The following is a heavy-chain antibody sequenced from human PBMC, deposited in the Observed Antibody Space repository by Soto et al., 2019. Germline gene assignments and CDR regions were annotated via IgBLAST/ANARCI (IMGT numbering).Heavy chain of an antibody. CDR3: ARVLSLIWVYYYDSSGPFDY. D-gene: IGHD3-22*01. CDR2: ISSSSSYI. CDR1: GFTFSSYS. Sequence: EVQLLESGGGLVQPGGSLRLSCAASGFTFSSYSMNWVRQAPGKGLEWVSSISSSSSYIYYADSVKGRFTISRDNAKNSLYLQMNSLRAEDTAVYYCARVLSLIWVYYYDSSGPFDYWGQGTLVTVSS. J-gene: IGHJ4*02. V-gene: IGHV3-21*01.